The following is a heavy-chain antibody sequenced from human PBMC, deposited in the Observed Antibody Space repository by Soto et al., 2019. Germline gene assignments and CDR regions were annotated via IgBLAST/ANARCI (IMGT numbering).Heavy chain of an antibody. CDR3: ARDWERAAAGPNWFDP. D-gene: IGHD6-13*01. Sequence: GASVKVSCKASGGTFSSYAISWVRQAPGQGLEWMGGIIPIFGTANYAQKFQGRVTITADESTSTAYMELSSLRSEDTAVYYCARDWERAAAGPNWFDPWGQGTLVTVYS. CDR1: GGTFSSYA. V-gene: IGHV1-69*13. CDR2: IIPIFGTA. J-gene: IGHJ5*02.